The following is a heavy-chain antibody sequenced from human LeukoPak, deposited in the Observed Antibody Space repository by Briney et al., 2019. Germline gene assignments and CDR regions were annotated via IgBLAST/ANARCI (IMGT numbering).Heavy chain of an antibody. V-gene: IGHV1-2*02. Sequence: ASVKVSCKASGYTFTAYYMHWLRQAPGQGLEWMGWINPNSGGTKYAQKFQGRVTMTRDTSISTAYMEVSRLRSDDTAVYYCASSGAGYPMYNWFDPWGQGTLVTVSS. D-gene: IGHD3-16*02. CDR2: INPNSGGT. J-gene: IGHJ5*02. CDR1: GYTFTAYY. CDR3: ASSGAGYPMYNWFDP.